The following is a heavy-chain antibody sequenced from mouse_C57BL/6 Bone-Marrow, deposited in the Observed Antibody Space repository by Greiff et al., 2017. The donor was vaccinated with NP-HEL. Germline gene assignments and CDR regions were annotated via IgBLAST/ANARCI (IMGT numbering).Heavy chain of an antibody. CDR1: GFNFTDYY. V-gene: IGHV7-3*01. CDR3: ARSHITTVVAGRGTYAMDY. CDR2: IRNKANGYTT. J-gene: IGHJ4*01. D-gene: IGHD1-1*01. Sequence: EVKLVESGGGLVQPGGSLSLSCAASGFNFTDYYMSWVRQPPGKALEWLGFIRNKANGYTTESSASVKGRLSISRDNSQSILYLQMNALRAEDSATYYCARSHITTVVAGRGTYAMDYWGQGTSVTVSS.